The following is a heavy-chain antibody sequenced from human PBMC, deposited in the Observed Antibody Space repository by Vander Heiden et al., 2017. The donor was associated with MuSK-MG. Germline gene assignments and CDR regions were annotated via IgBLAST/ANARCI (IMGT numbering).Heavy chain of an antibody. CDR2: SGGGT. CDR3: TKGSGEAWRPFDY. CDR1: GFTFSSYA. J-gene: IGHJ4*02. V-gene: IGHV3-23*01. D-gene: IGHD2-21*01. Sequence: EVQLLESGGGLVQPGGSLRLSCAASGFTFSSYAMTWVRQAPGKGLEWVSSSGGGTYYADAVKGRFTISRDNSKNTLYLQMNRMRAEDTAVYYYTKGSGEAWRPFDYWGQGTLVTVSS.